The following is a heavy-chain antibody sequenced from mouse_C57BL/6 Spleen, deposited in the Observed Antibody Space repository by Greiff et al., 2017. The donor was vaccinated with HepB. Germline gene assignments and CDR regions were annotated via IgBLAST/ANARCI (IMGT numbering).Heavy chain of an antibody. Sequence: EVQLQQSGPELVKPGASVKMSCKASGYTFTDYNMHWVKQSHGKSLEWIGYINPNNGGTSYNQKFKGKATLTVNKSSRTAYMKLRSLTSEDSAVYYCAKGAQATKAWFAYWGQGTLVTVSA. CDR3: AKGAQATKAWFAY. CDR2: INPNNGGT. V-gene: IGHV1-22*01. J-gene: IGHJ3*01. D-gene: IGHD3-2*02. CDR1: GYTFTDYN.